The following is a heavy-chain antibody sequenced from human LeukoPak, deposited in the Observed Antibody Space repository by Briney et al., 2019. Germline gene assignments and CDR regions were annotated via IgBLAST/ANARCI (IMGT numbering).Heavy chain of an antibody. D-gene: IGHD3-22*01. V-gene: IGHV3-53*01. CDR1: GFTVSDYY. CDR3: AKERIVSWLLLDWNFDL. CDR2: IYSGGST. J-gene: IGHJ2*01. Sequence: GSLRLSCAASGFTVSDYYMSWVRQAPGKGLEWVSVIYSGGSTYYADSVKGRFTISRDNSKNILFLQMTSLRADDTALYYCAKERIVSWLLLDWNFDLWGRGTLVTVSS.